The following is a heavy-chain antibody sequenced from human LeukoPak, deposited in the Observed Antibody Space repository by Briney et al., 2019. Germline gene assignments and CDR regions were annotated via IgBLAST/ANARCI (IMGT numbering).Heavy chain of an antibody. J-gene: IGHJ4*02. CDR2: INPSGGST. CDR1: GYTFTIYY. CDR3: ARGPPNWGYDY. D-gene: IGHD7-27*01. Sequence: ASVKVSCKASGYTFTIYYIHWVRQAPGQGLEWMGIINPSGGSTNYAQKFQGRVTMTRDTSTSTVYMELSSLRSEDTAVYYCARGPPNWGYDYWGPGTLVTVSS. V-gene: IGHV1-46*01.